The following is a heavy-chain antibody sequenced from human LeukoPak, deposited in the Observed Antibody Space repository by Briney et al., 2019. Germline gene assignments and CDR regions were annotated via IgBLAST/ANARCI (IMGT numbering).Heavy chain of an antibody. V-gene: IGHV1-69*13. CDR2: IIPIFGTA. CDR3: ARDTPSYYYGMDV. J-gene: IGHJ6*02. CDR1: GGTFSSYA. Sequence: GASVKVSCKASGGTFSSYAISWVRQAPGQGLEWMGGIIPIFGTANYAQKFQGRVTITADESTSTAYMELSSLRSEDTAVYYCARDTPSYYYGMDVWGQGTTVTVSS.